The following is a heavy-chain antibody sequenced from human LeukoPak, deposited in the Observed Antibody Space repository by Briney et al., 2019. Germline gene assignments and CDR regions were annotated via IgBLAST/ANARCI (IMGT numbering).Heavy chain of an antibody. CDR2: IKSKTDGGTT. J-gene: IGHJ4*02. D-gene: IGHD3-10*01. V-gene: IGHV3-15*01. CDR1: GFTVSSNY. Sequence: PGGSLRLSCAASGFTVSSNYMSWVRQAPGKGLEWVGRIKSKTDGGTTDYAAPVKGRFTTSRDDSKNTLYLQMNSLKTEDTAVYYCTTGITMVRGVIHLIDYWGQGTLVTVSS. CDR3: TTGITMVRGVIHLIDY.